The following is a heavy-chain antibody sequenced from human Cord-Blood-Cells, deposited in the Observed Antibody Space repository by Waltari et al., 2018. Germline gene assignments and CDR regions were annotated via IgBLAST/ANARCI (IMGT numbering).Heavy chain of an antibody. Sequence: QVQLVQSGAEVKKPGAYCKVSCKPCGYTLTCYGISWCLQAPGQGLEWMGWISAYNGNTNYAQKLQGRVTMTTDTSTSTAYMELRSLRSDDTAVYYCARDRGSGSYYYYYYMDVWGKGTTVTVSS. J-gene: IGHJ6*03. D-gene: IGHD3-10*01. CDR2: ISAYNGNT. CDR3: ARDRGSGSYYYYYYMDV. V-gene: IGHV1-18*01. CDR1: GYTLTCYG.